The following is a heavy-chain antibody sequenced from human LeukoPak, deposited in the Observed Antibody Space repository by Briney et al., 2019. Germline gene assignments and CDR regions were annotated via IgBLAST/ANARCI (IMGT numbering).Heavy chain of an antibody. D-gene: IGHD6-13*01. V-gene: IGHV4-59*01. CDR3: ARGSGYSSSWYYFDF. J-gene: IGHJ4*02. CDR1: GGSIRTYY. CDR2: TYYSGYT. Sequence: SETLSLTCSVSGGSIRTYYWSWLRQPPGKGLEWIGYTYYSGYTNSNPSLKSRVTISVDTSKNQFSLKLSSVTAADTAVYYCARGSGYSSSWYYFDFWGQGTLVTVSS.